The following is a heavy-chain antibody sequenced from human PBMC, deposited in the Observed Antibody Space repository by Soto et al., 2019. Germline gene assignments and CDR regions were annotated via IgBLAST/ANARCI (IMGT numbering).Heavy chain of an antibody. CDR2: ISSSSSTI. D-gene: IGHD6-13*01. Sequence: PGGSLRLSCAASGFIFSSYSMNWVRQAPGKGLEWVSYISSSSSTIYYADSVKGRFTISRDNAKNSLYLQMNSLTDEDTAVYYCAKVLAAAGIPFDYWGQGTLVTVSS. V-gene: IGHV3-48*02. CDR3: AKVLAAAGIPFDY. CDR1: GFIFSSYS. J-gene: IGHJ4*02.